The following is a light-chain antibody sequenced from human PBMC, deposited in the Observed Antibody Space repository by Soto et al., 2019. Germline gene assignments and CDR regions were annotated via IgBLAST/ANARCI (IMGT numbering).Light chain of an antibody. V-gene: IGLV2-14*01. J-gene: IGLJ1*01. CDR1: SSDVGGYDY. Sequence: QPVLTQPASVSGSPGQSITISCTGSSSDVGGYDYVSWYQQHPGKAPKLMIYEVSNRPSGVPDRFSGSKSGTSASLAISGLQSEDEADYYCAAWDDSLNGLYVFGSGTKLTVL. CDR2: EVS. CDR3: AAWDDSLNGLYV.